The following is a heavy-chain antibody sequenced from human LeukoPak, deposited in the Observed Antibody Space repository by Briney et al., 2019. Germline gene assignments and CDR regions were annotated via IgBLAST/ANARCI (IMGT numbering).Heavy chain of an antibody. Sequence: SETLSLTCGVYGGSLRGHYWSWIRQPPGKGLEWVGEINHSGSTNYNPSFWGRVTISVDTSMNQFFLKLNSVTAADTAVYYCARESDPITGYFYYYMDVWGRGTTVTVSS. V-gene: IGHV4-34*01. J-gene: IGHJ6*03. CDR2: INHSGST. CDR3: ARESDPITGYFYYYMDV. CDR1: GGSLRGHY. D-gene: IGHD3-10*01.